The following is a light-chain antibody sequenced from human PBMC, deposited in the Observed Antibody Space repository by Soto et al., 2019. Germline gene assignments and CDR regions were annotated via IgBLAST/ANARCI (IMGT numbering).Light chain of an antibody. CDR2: RAS. J-gene: IGKJ1*01. CDR3: QQYNVYST. Sequence: DIQMTQSPSTLSASVGDRVTITCRASQSISSWLAWYQQKPGKAPKLLIYRASTLETGVPSRFSGSGSGTEFTLTINSLQTDDFATYYCQQYNVYSTFGQGTKVEVK. V-gene: IGKV1-5*03. CDR1: QSISSW.